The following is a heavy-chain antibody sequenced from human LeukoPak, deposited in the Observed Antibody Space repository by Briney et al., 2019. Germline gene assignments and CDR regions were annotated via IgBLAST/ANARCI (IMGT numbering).Heavy chain of an antibody. CDR3: ARGEVVGTTTGVDY. Sequence: GGSLRLSWAASGFTFSSYSMNWVRQAPGKGLEWVSSISSSSSYIFYADSVKGRFTISRDNAKNSLYLQMNSLRAEDTAVYYCARGEVVGTTTGVDYWGQGTLVTVSS. J-gene: IGHJ4*02. CDR2: ISSSSSYI. V-gene: IGHV3-21*01. D-gene: IGHD1-26*01. CDR1: GFTFSSYS.